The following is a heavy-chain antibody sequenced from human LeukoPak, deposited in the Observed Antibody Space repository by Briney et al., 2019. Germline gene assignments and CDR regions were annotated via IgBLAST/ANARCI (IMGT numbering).Heavy chain of an antibody. CDR2: ISSSSSYI. CDR3: ARDGITMVRGVTSHFDY. CDR1: GFTFSSYS. V-gene: IGHV3-21*01. Sequence: GGSLTLSCAASGFTFSSYSMNWVRQAPGKGLEWVSSISSSSSYIYYADSVKRRFTISRDNAKNSLYLQMNSLRAEDTAVYYCARDGITMVRGVTSHFDYWGQGTLVTVSS. D-gene: IGHD3-10*01. J-gene: IGHJ4*02.